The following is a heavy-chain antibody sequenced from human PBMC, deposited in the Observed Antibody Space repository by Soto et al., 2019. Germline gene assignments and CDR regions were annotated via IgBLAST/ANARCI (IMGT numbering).Heavy chain of an antibody. V-gene: IGHV3-23*01. D-gene: IGHD2-15*01. CDR1: GFTFSSYA. CDR3: AKGGDDCSGGTCYYYYYGMDV. CDR2: ISGSGGST. Sequence: EVQLLESGGGLVQPGGSLRLSCAASGFTFSSYAMNWVRQAPGKGLEWVSAISGSGGSTYDADSVKGRFTISRDNSKNTLYLQMNSLRDEDTAVYYCAKGGDDCSGGTCYYYYYGMDVWGQGTTVTVSS. J-gene: IGHJ6*02.